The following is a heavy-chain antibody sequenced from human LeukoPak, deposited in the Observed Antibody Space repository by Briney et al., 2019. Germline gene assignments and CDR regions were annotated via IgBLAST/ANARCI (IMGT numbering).Heavy chain of an antibody. CDR1: GVTFSSYA. D-gene: IGHD3-10*01. CDR2: ISGSGAST. Sequence: PGGSLRLSCAASGVTFSSYAMSWVRQAPGKGLEWVSVISGSGASTYYADSVKGRFTISRDNSKNTLYLQMNSLRVEDTAVYYCAKVRFGVTARYYFDYWGQGTLVTVSS. J-gene: IGHJ4*02. CDR3: AKVRFGVTARYYFDY. V-gene: IGHV3-23*01.